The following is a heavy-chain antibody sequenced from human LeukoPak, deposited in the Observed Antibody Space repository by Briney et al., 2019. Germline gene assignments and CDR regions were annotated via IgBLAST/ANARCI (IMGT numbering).Heavy chain of an antibody. D-gene: IGHD1-26*01. CDR3: AKDMAAGGTSFDY. V-gene: IGHV3-9*01. J-gene: IGHJ4*02. CDR1: GFSFDDYA. Sequence: GGSLRLSCAASGFSFDDYAMHWVRQAPGKGLERVSGISWNSAGIGYADSVKGRFTISRDNAKNSLYLQMNSLRAEDTALYYCAKDMAAGGTSFDYWGQGALVTVSS. CDR2: ISWNSAGI.